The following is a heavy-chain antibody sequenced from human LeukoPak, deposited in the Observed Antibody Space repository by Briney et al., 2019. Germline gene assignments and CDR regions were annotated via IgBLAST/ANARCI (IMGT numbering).Heavy chain of an antibody. CDR1: GFTFSNYW. D-gene: IGHD1-26*01. Sequence: GGSLILSCAASGFTFSNYWMHWVRQAPGKGLVWASRMNSDGSSTSYADSVKGRFTISRDNAKDTLYLQMNSLRAEDTAVYYCARRHPNSGSNDYWGQGTLVTVSS. V-gene: IGHV3-74*01. CDR2: MNSDGSST. CDR3: ARRHPNSGSNDY. J-gene: IGHJ4*02.